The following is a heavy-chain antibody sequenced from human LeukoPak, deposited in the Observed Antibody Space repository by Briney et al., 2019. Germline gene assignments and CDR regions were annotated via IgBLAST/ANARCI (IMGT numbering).Heavy chain of an antibody. Sequence: GGSLRLSCAASGFTFSSYEMNWVRQAPGKGLEWVSGISGSGSGGSTYYADSVKGRFTISRDNSKNTLYLQMNSLRAEDTAVYYCARAGNIRFDYWGQGTLVTVSS. CDR3: ARAGNIRFDY. CDR1: GFTFSSYE. V-gene: IGHV3-23*01. D-gene: IGHD1/OR15-1a*01. J-gene: IGHJ4*02. CDR2: ISGSGSGGST.